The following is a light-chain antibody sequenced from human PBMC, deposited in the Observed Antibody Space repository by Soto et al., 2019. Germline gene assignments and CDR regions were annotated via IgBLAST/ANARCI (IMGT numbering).Light chain of an antibody. CDR1: QSVDSN. Sequence: ELVMTQSPATLTVSPGERVTLSCRASQSVDSNLAWYQQKPGQAPRLLIYDVSARATGIPARFSGSGSGTQFTLAISSLQSEDFAVYYCQQYTYWPTFGQGTKVE. CDR3: QQYTYWPT. V-gene: IGKV3-15*01. J-gene: IGKJ1*01. CDR2: DVS.